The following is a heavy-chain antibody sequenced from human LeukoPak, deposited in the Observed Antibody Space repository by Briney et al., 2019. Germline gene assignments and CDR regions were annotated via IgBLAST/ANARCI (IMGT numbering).Heavy chain of an antibody. V-gene: IGHV4-4*07. J-gene: IGHJ5*02. CDR3: ARTSIAARRYKP. Sequence: SETLSLTCTVSGGSISTYYWGWIRQPAGKGLEWIGRIYTSGSTNYNPSLKSRVTMSVDTSKNQFSLKLSSVTAADTAVYYCARTSIAARRYKPWGQGTLVTVSS. CDR1: GGSISTYY. D-gene: IGHD6-6*01. CDR2: IYTSGST.